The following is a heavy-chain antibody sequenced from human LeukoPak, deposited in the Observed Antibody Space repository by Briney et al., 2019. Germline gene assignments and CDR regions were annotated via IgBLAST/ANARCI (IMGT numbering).Heavy chain of an antibody. V-gene: IGHV4-59*11. CDR2: ISYSGSI. D-gene: IGHD2-2*02. CDR3: ARYTNNWFDP. J-gene: IGHJ5*02. CDR1: GVSISSHY. Sequence: SETLSLTCTVSGVSISSHYWTWIRQPPGKGPEWIGYISYSGSINYNPSLKSRVTISVDTSKNQLSLKLSSVTAADTAVYYCARYTNNWFDPWGQGTLVTVSS.